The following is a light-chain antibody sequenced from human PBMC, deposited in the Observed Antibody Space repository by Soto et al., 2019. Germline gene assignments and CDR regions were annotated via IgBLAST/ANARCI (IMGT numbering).Light chain of an antibody. V-gene: IGKV3-15*01. J-gene: IGKJ2*01. CDR2: GAS. Sequence: EIVMTQSPSTLSVSAGERATLSCRASQTMSSNLAWYQQKPGQAPRLLVYGASTRATGIPARFSGSGSGTEFTLTISSLQSEDFALYYCHQYNSWPPGTFGQGTKVDIK. CDR3: HQYNSWPPGT. CDR1: QTMSSN.